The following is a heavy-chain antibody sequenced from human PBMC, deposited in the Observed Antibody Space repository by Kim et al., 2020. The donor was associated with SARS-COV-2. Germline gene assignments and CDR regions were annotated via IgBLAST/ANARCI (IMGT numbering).Heavy chain of an antibody. D-gene: IGHD6-19*01. V-gene: IGHV3-74*01. CDR3: GREYSSAWYVLDY. Sequence: YADSEKGRFTISRDNVKNTLYLQMNSLRAEDTAVYYCGREYSSAWYVLDYWGQGTLVTVSS. J-gene: IGHJ4*02.